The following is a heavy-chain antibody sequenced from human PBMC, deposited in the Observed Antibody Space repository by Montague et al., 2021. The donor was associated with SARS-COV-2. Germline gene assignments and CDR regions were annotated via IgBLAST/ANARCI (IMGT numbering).Heavy chain of an antibody. CDR3: ARGGEIDVWAPFGH. CDR2: ISSDTLHT. D-gene: IGHD3-16*01. J-gene: IGHJ4*02. Sequence: SRSLSWATSGFTFSRNSMNWVRQAPGKGLEWVSTISSDTLHTFYAESVKGRFTISRDNAKNELYLQMNSLRAEDMAVYYCARGGEIDVWAPFGHWGQGTLVTVSS. V-gene: IGHV3-21*01. CDR1: GFTFSRNS.